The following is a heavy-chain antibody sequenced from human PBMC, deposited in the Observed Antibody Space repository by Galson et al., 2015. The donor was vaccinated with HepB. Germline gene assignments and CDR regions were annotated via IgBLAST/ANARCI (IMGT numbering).Heavy chain of an antibody. CDR1: GCTFSSYA. V-gene: IGHV1-69*13. CDR2: IIPIFGTA. D-gene: IGHD6-13*01. Sequence: SVKVSCKASGCTFSSYAISWVRQAPGQGLEWMGGIIPIFGTANYAQKFQGRVTITADESTSTAYMELSSLRSEDTAVYYCARDKVTAAGIGPDGEYYFDYWGQGTLVTVSS. J-gene: IGHJ4*02. CDR3: ARDKVTAAGIGPDGEYYFDY.